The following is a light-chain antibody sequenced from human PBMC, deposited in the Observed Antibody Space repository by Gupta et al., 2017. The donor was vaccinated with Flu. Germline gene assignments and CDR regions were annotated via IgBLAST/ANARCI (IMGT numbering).Light chain of an antibody. CDR2: GLS. J-gene: IGKJ2*01. CDR1: QIIRNY. V-gene: IGKV1-39*01. Sequence: PSPLSASVGDRVTITCQASQIIRNYVNWYQQKPGRAPSLLIFGLSNLQSGVPSRFSGRGSGTDFTLTISVLHPEDFATYYCQHSDTPPYNFGQGTRLEIK. CDR3: QHSDTPPYN.